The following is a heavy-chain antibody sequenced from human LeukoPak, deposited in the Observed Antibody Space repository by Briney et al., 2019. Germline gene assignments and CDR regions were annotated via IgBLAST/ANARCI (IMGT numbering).Heavy chain of an antibody. CDR3: ARVWGVVTAITHYFDY. CDR1: GDSINNYY. D-gene: IGHD2-21*02. J-gene: IGHJ4*02. V-gene: IGHV4-59*12. CDR2: IYYSGST. Sequence: PSETLSLTCTVSGDSINNYYWSWIRQPPGKGLEWIGYIYYSGSTNYNLSLKSRVTISVDTSKTQFSLKLSSVTAADTAVYYCARVWGVVTAITHYFDYWGQGTLVTVSS.